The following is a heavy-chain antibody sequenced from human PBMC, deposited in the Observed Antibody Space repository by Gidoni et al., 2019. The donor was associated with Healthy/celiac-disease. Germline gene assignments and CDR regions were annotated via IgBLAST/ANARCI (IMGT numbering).Heavy chain of an antibody. D-gene: IGHD1-26*01. CDR2: ISSSSSYI. J-gene: IGHJ4*02. CDR1: GFTFSSYS. CDR3: ARVFSGSSALGSYYFDY. V-gene: IGHV3-21*01. Sequence: EVQLVESGGGLVKPGGSLRLSCAASGFTFSSYSMNWVRQAPGKGLEWVSSISSSSSYIYYADSVKGRFTISRDNAKNSLYLQMNSLRAEDTAVYYCARVFSGSSALGSYYFDYWGQGTLVTVSS.